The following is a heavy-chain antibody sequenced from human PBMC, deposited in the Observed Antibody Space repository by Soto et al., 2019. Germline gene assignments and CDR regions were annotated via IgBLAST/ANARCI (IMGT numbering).Heavy chain of an antibody. V-gene: IGHV1-2*02. Sequence: ASVKVSCKTSGYTFTGYYIHWGRQAPGQGLEWVGGINPHSGATDSAQKFQGRVTMTRDTSISTAYMELASLTSDDTALYYCARDAIAYSSSPYFDYWGQGTLVTV. D-gene: IGHD6-6*01. J-gene: IGHJ4*02. CDR3: ARDAIAYSSSPYFDY. CDR2: INPHSGAT. CDR1: GYTFTGYY.